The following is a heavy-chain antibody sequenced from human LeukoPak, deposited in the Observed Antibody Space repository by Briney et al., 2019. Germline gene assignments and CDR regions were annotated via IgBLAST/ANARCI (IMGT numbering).Heavy chain of an antibody. D-gene: IGHD5-24*01. J-gene: IGHJ4*02. V-gene: IGHV3-30*01. CDR3: ATLDGYNSPSLDY. CDR2: ISYDGSNK. CDR1: GFTFSSYA. Sequence: GGPLRLSCAASGFTFSSYAMHWVRQAPGKGLEWVAVISYDGSNKYYADSVKGRFTISRDNSKNTLYLQMNSLRAEDTAVYYCATLDGYNSPSLDYWGQGTLVTVSS.